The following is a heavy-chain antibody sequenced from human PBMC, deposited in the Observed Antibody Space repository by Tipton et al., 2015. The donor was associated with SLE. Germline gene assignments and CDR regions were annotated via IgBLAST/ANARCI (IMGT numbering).Heavy chain of an antibody. CDR1: GGSISSSSYY. CDR2: INHSGST. CDR3: ARGRGYLDY. Sequence: TLSLTCTVSGGSISSSSYYWGWIRQPLGKGLEWIGEINHSGSTNYNPSLKSRVTISVDTSKNQFSLKLSSVTAADTAVYYCARGRGYLDYWGQGTLVTVSS. V-gene: IGHV4-39*07. J-gene: IGHJ4*02. D-gene: IGHD3-22*01.